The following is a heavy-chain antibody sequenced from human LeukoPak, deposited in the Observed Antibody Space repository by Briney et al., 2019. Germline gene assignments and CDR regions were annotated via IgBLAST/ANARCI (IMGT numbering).Heavy chain of an antibody. CDR3: ARVDGGSGSHFDY. Sequence: ASVKVSCKASGYTFTSYGISWVRQAPGQGLEWMGWIRTDNGNTKYAQKVQGRVTMTTDTTTSTAYMELRSLRSDDTAVYYCARVDGGSGSHFDYWGQGTLVTVSS. CDR2: IRTDNGNT. D-gene: IGHD3-10*01. CDR1: GYTFTSYG. J-gene: IGHJ4*02. V-gene: IGHV1-18*01.